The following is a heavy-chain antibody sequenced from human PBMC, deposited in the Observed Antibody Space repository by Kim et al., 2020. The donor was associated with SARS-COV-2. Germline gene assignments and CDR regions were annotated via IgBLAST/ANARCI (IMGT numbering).Heavy chain of an antibody. CDR2: ISRDGGEI. CDR1: GFTFDDYA. V-gene: IGHV3-43*02. CDR3: VRGHQWLIKN. Sequence: GGSLRLSCAASGFTFDDYAIQWVRQVPGKGLEWVSLISRDGGEIKYADSVKGWFTISRDNSKKSAYLQMNSLRSEDTALYYCVRGHQWLIKNWGQGTQVTVSS. J-gene: IGHJ4*02. D-gene: IGHD6-19*01.